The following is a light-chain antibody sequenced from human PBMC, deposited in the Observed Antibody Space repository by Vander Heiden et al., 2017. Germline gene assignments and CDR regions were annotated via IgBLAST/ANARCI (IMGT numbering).Light chain of an antibody. CDR2: DAS. Sequence: DIQMTQSPSSLSASVGDRVTITCQASQDISNYLNWYQQKPWKAPKLLIYDASNFETGVPSRFSGRGSGTDFTFTIRSLQPEDLATYYCQQDDDLPLTFGGGTKVEIK. J-gene: IGKJ4*01. CDR3: QQDDDLPLT. V-gene: IGKV1-33*01. CDR1: QDISNY.